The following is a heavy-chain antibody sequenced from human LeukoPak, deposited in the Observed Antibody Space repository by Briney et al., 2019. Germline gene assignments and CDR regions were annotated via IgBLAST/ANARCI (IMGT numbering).Heavy chain of an antibody. CDR1: GFTVSSNY. V-gene: IGHV3-53*01. CDR2: IYSGGST. J-gene: IGHJ4*02. CDR3: AKSIVGATFDY. Sequence: GGSLRLSCAVSGFTVSSNYMSWVRQAPGKGLEWVSVIYSGGSTYYADSVKGRFTISRDNSKNTLYLQMNSLRAEDTAVYYCAKSIVGATFDYWGQGTLVTVSS. D-gene: IGHD1-26*01.